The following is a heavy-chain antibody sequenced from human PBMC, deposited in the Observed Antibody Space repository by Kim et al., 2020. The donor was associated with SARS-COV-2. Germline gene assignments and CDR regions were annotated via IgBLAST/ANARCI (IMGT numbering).Heavy chain of an antibody. CDR1: GYTFTGYY. V-gene: IGHV1-2*02. D-gene: IGHD2-2*01. Sequence: ASVKVSCKASGYTFTGYYMHWVRQAPGQGLEWMGWINPNSGGTNYAQKFQGRVTMTRDTSISTAYMELSRLRSDDTAVYYCARVFEENFKYCSSTSCYSGGPYYYGMDVWGQGTTVTVSS. CDR2: INPNSGGT. J-gene: IGHJ6*02. CDR3: ARVFEENFKYCSSTSCYSGGPYYYGMDV.